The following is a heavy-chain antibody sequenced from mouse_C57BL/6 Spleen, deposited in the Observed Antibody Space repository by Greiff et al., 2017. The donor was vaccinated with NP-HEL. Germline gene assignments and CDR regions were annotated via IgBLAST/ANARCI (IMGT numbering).Heavy chain of an antibody. V-gene: IGHV1-72*01. J-gene: IGHJ2*01. Sequence: VQLQQSGAELVKPGASVKLSCKASGYTFTSYWMHWVKQRPGRGLEWIGRIDPNSGGTKYNEKFKSKATLTVDKPSSTAYMQLSSLTSEDSAVYYCARSIYYDYDKGDYFDYWGQGTTLTVSS. CDR3: ARSIYYDYDKGDYFDY. CDR1: GYTFTSYW. CDR2: IDPNSGGT. D-gene: IGHD2-4*01.